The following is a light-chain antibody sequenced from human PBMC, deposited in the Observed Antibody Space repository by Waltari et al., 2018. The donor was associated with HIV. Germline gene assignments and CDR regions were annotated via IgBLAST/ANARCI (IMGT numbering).Light chain of an antibody. CDR3: QQYGTSPT. CDR1: QSVSSNY. Sequence: IVLTQSPGPLSLSPGESATLSCRASQSVSSNYVAWYQQKPGQAPRLLIYGTSSRATGIPDRFSGSGSGTDFTLTITRLEPEDFALYYCQQYGTSPTFGQGTKVEIK. V-gene: IGKV3-20*01. CDR2: GTS. J-gene: IGKJ1*01.